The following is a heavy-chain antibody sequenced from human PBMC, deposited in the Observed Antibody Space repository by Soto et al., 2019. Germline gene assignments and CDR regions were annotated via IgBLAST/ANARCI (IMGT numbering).Heavy chain of an antibody. D-gene: IGHD3-16*01. Sequence: QVQLQESGPGLVKPSETLSLTCTVSGGSLNISCWSWIRQPPGKGLEWIGFICYRGSTKYNPSLARRVTMSVDPSKNSFDLNVSSGTAAATSGYCCARGGYCVSPWGHGTLVTVSS. CDR3: ARGGYCVSP. V-gene: IGHV4-59*01. CDR2: ICYRGST. J-gene: IGHJ4*01. CDR1: GGSLNISC.